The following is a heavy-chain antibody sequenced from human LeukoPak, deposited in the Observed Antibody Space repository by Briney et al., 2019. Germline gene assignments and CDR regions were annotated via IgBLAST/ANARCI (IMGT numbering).Heavy chain of an antibody. D-gene: IGHD1-26*01. CDR3: ATSPGGSREIY. CDR1: GFTFSSYA. Sequence: GGSLRLSCAASGFTFSSYALTWVRQAPGKGLEWVSVISDSGGNIDYADSVKGRFTISRDNSKNTLYLQMNSLRAEDTAVYYCATSPGGSREIYWGQGTLVTVSS. V-gene: IGHV3-23*01. CDR2: ISDSGGNI. J-gene: IGHJ4*02.